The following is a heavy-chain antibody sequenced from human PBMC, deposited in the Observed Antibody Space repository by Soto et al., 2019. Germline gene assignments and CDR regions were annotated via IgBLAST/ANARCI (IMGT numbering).Heavy chain of an antibody. Sequence: EAQLVESGGGLVQPGGSLRLSCAASGFTFSNYEMQWVRQAPGKGLEYVSGISNNGAHTDYAKSVKGRFTISRDNSENTLYLQMGSRRAEDMALYYCARRGYGSRWPNVYMDVWGKGTTVTVSS. CDR2: ISNNGAHT. CDR3: ARRGYGSRWPNVYMDV. V-gene: IGHV3-64*01. D-gene: IGHD6-13*01. J-gene: IGHJ6*03. CDR1: GFTFSNYE.